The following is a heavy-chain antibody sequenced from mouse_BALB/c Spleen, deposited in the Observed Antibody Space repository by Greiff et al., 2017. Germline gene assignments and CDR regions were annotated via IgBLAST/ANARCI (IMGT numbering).Heavy chain of an antibody. CDR1: GYTFTSYW. J-gene: IGHJ4*01. D-gene: IGHD1-1*01. V-gene: IGHV1S22*01. CDR3: TSHYYVSSGDCAMDY. Sequence: LQQPGPELVRPGASVKLSCKASGYTFTSYWMHWVKQRPGQGLEWIGNIYPGSGSTNYDEKFKSKATLTVDTSSSTAYMQLSSLTSEDSAVYYCTSHYYVSSGDCAMDYWGQGTSVTVSS. CDR2: IYPGSGST.